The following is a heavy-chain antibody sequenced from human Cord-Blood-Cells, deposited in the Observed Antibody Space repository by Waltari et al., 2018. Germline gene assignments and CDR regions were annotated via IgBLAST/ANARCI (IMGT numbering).Heavy chain of an antibody. CDR2: INHSGSP. Sequence: QVQLQQWGAGLLKPSETLSLTCAVYGGSFSGYYWSWIRQPPGKGLEWIGEINHSGSPNSNPSLKSRFTISVDTSKNQFSLKLSSVTAADTAVYYCARVQSGYFDYWGQGTLVTVSS. V-gene: IGHV4-34*01. CDR3: ARVQSGYFDY. J-gene: IGHJ4*02. D-gene: IGHD3-10*01. CDR1: GGSFSGYY.